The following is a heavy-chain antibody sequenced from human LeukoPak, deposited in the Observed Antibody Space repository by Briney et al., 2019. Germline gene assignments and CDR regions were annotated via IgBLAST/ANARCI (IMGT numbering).Heavy chain of an antibody. CDR2: IKQDGSEK. D-gene: IGHD5-18*01. CDR3: ARDTLAMVSDYFDY. V-gene: IGHV3-7*01. Sequence: GGSLRLSCAASGFTFSSYWMSWVRQAPGKGLEWVANIKQDGSEKYYVDSVKGRFTISRDNAKNSLYLQMNSLRAEDTAVYYCARDTLAMVSDYFDYWGQGTLVTVSS. J-gene: IGHJ4*02. CDR1: GFTFSSYW.